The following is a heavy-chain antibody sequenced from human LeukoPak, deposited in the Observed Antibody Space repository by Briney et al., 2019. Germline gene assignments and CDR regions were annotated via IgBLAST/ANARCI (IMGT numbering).Heavy chain of an antibody. Sequence: PSETLSLTCTVSGGSISSYYWSWIRQPPGKGLEWIGYIYYSGSTNYNPSLKSRVTISVDTSKNQFSLKLSSVTAADTAVYYCARAPDDYSNYAQRRVGRFDPWGQGTLVTVSS. V-gene: IGHV4-59*01. CDR1: GGSISSYY. J-gene: IGHJ5*02. D-gene: IGHD4-11*01. CDR3: ARAPDDYSNYAQRRVGRFDP. CDR2: IYYSGST.